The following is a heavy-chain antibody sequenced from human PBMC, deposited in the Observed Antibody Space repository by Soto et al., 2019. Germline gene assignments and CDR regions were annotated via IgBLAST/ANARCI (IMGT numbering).Heavy chain of an antibody. D-gene: IGHD2-2*01. Sequence: QVQLVQSGAEVKKPGSSVKVSCKASGGTFSSYAISWVRQAPGQGLEWMGGIIPISDTTNYAQKFQGRVTITADESTSTAYIELSGLRSEDTAAYYCARSQGSSTSLEIYYSSCYGIDVWGQGPRMTVSS. CDR2: IIPISDTT. V-gene: IGHV1-69*01. CDR1: GGTFSSYA. CDR3: ARSQGSSTSLEIYYSSCYGIDV. J-gene: IGHJ6*02.